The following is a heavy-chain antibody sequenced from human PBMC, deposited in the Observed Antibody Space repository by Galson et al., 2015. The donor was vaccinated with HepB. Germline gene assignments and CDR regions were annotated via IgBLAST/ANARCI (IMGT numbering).Heavy chain of an antibody. CDR3: ARDSLLYYDILTGYRIIDY. CDR2: ISSHNGHT. CDR1: GYTFTSYG. J-gene: IGHJ4*02. Sequence: SVKVSCKASGYTFTSYGISWVRQAPGQGLEWMGWISSHNGHTKHAQKIQGRVTMTTDTSTNTAYMELRSLRSDDTAAYYCARDSLLYYDILTGYRIIDYWGQGTLVTVSS. D-gene: IGHD3-9*01. V-gene: IGHV1-18*04.